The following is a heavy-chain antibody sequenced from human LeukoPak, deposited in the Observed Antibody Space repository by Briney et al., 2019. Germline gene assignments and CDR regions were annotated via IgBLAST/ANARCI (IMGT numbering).Heavy chain of an antibody. CDR3: ARDRYYDILTGYYPFDY. Sequence: RASVKVSCKASGYTFTSYGISWVRQAPGQGLEWMGWISAYNGNTNYAQKLRGRVTMSTDTSTSTAYMELRSLRSDDTAVYYCARDRYYDILTGYYPFDYWGQGTLVTVSS. CDR2: ISAYNGNT. J-gene: IGHJ4*02. CDR1: GYTFTSYG. V-gene: IGHV1-18*04. D-gene: IGHD3-9*01.